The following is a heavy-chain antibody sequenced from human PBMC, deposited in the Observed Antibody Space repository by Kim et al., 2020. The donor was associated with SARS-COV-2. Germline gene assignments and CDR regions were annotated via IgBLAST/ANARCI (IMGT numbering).Heavy chain of an antibody. V-gene: IGHV4-34*01. J-gene: IGHJ6*02. CDR3: ARASSSWYGWQPFHYYYGMDV. Sequence: SETLSLTCAVYGGSFSGYYWSWIRQPPGKGLEWIGEINHSGSTNYNPSLKSRVTISVDTSKNQFSLKLSSVTAADTAVYYCARASSSWYGWQPFHYYYGMDVWGQGTTVTVSS. CDR1: GGSFSGYY. CDR2: INHSGST. D-gene: IGHD6-13*01.